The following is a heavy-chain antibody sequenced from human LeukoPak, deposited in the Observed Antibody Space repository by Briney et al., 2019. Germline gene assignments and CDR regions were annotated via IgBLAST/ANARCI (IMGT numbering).Heavy chain of an antibody. Sequence: PGGSLRLSCAASGFNFSTYAMSLVAQAPGKRLELVSAISGTGGSTYCADSVKGRFTISRDNSENTLYLQANSLKAEDTAVYYCATRSGSYRFDYWGQGTLVTVSS. CDR1: GFNFSTYA. CDR3: ATRSGSYRFDY. D-gene: IGHD1-26*01. V-gene: IGHV3-23*01. J-gene: IGHJ4*02. CDR2: ISGTGGST.